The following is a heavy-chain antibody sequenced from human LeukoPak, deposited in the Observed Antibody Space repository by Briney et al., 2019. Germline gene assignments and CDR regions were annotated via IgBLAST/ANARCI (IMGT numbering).Heavy chain of an antibody. CDR2: IYYSGST. V-gene: IGHV4-61*01. CDR3: ARPQMGPGAPDWYFDL. CDR1: GGSVSSGSYY. Sequence: SETLSLTCIVSGGSVSSGSYYWSWIRQPPGKGLEWIGYIYYSGSTNYNPSLKSRVTISVDTSKNQFSLKLSSVTAADTAVYYCARPQMGPGAPDWYFDLWGRGTLVTVSS. J-gene: IGHJ2*01. D-gene: IGHD5-24*01.